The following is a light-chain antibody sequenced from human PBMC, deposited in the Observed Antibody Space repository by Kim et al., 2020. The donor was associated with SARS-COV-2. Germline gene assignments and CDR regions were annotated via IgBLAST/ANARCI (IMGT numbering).Light chain of an antibody. CDR3: SSYSTSRTLI. CDR2: DVR. J-gene: IGLJ2*01. V-gene: IGLV2-14*03. Sequence: GQSITTSCTGTRGDAACYYCISLPQQPSGKAPKLIIDDVRNRPSGVSDRFSGCKSGNTASLTISGLQAEDEADYYCSSYSTSRTLIFGGGTQLTVL. CDR1: RGDAACYYC.